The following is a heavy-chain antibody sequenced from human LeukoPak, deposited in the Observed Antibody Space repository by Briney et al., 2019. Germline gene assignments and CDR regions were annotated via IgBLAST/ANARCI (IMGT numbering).Heavy chain of an antibody. Sequence: PGGPLRLSCAASGFTFSSYAMSWVRQAPGKGLEWVSAISGSGGSTYYADSVKGRFTISRDNSQNTLYLQMNSLRAEDTAVYYCAKTTAGYDSSGYDYWGQGTLVTVSS. D-gene: IGHD3-22*01. CDR2: ISGSGGST. CDR3: AKTTAGYDSSGYDY. CDR1: GFTFSSYA. V-gene: IGHV3-23*01. J-gene: IGHJ4*02.